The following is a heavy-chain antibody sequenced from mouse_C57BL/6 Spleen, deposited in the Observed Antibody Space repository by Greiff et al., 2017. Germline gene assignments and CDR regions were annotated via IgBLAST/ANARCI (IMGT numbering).Heavy chain of an antibody. CDR2: IDPSDSYT. Sequence: QVQLQQPGAELVMPGASVKLSCKASGYTFTSYWMHWVKQRPGQGLEWIGEIDPSDSYTNYNQKFKGKSTLTVDKSSSTAYMQLSSLTSEDSAVYYCARYYDSHFDYWGQGTTLTVSS. D-gene: IGHD2-4*01. CDR3: ARYYDSHFDY. V-gene: IGHV1-69*01. J-gene: IGHJ2*01. CDR1: GYTFTSYW.